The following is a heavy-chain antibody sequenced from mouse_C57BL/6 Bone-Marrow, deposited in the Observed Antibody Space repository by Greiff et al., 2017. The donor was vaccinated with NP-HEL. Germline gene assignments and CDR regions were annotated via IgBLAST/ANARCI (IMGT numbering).Heavy chain of an antibody. CDR2: IWWDDDT. Sequence: QFTLKESGPGILQPSQTLSLTCSFSGSSLSTIGMGVGWIRQPSGMGLEWLAHIWWDDDTYYNPALKSPHTISKATSKNPVFFKLANVGNAGTATYCCARIKGGDSSGYFDYWGQGTTLTVSS. D-gene: IGHD3-2*02. V-gene: IGHV8-8*01. CDR3: ARIKGGDSSGYFDY. J-gene: IGHJ2*01. CDR1: GSSLSTIGMG.